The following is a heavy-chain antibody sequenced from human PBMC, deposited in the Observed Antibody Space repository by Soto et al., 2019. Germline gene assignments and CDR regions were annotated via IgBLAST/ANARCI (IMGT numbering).Heavy chain of an antibody. V-gene: IGHV3-23*01. CDR1: GFTFGTYG. CDR2: ISGSGGST. CDR3: AKDRSVDTRDWFDP. D-gene: IGHD5-18*01. Sequence: GGSLRLSCAASGFTFGTYGMNWGRQAPGKGLEWVSGISGSGGSTYYTDSVKGRFTISRDNSKNTLYLQMNSLRADDTAVYYCAKDRSVDTRDWFDPWGQGTLVTVSS. J-gene: IGHJ5*02.